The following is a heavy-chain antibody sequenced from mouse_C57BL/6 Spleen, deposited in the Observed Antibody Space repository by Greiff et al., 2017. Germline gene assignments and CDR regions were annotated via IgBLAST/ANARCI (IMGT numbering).Heavy chain of an antibody. Sequence: QVQLKQPGAELVKPGASVKLSCKASGYTFTSYWMHWVKQRPGQGLAWIGMIHPNSGSTNYNEKFKSKATLTVDKSSSTAYMQLSSLTSEDSAVYYCAILGTSYFDYWGQGTTLTVSS. CDR2: IHPNSGST. J-gene: IGHJ2*01. D-gene: IGHD4-1*01. CDR3: AILGTSYFDY. V-gene: IGHV1-64*01. CDR1: GYTFTSYW.